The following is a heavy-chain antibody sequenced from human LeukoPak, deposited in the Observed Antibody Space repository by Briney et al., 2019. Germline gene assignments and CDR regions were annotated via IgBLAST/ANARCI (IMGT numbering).Heavy chain of an antibody. V-gene: IGHV3-73*01. Sequence: TGGSLRLSCAASGFTFSGSAMHWVRQASGKGLEWVGRIRSKANSYATVYAASVKGRFTISRDDSKNTAYLQMNSLKTEDTAVYYCTRTSDILTGYTPREADYYYYHMDVWGKGTTVTISS. CDR1: GFTFSGSA. CDR3: TRTSDILTGYTPREADYYYYHMDV. D-gene: IGHD3-9*01. CDR2: IRSKANSYAT. J-gene: IGHJ6*03.